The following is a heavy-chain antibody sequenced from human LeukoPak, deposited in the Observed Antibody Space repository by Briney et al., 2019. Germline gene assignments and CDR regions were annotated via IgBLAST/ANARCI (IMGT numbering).Heavy chain of an antibody. D-gene: IGHD3-22*01. V-gene: IGHV3-30*04. Sequence: QAGGSLRLSCAASGFTYSYYAMHWVRQAPGKGLEWVAAISYDGSDKYYADSVKGRFTISRDNTKNTLYLQMNSLRAEDTAVYYCARPYYYDSSGYYYSAGYPVNDAFDIWGQGTKVTVSS. CDR3: ARPYYYDSSGYYYSAGYPVNDAFDI. CDR1: GFTYSYYA. J-gene: IGHJ3*02. CDR2: ISYDGSDK.